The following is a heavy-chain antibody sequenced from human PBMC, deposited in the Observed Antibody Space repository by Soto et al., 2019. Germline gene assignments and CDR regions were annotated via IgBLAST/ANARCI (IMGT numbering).Heavy chain of an antibody. V-gene: IGHV1-69*08. J-gene: IGHJ5*02. CDR1: GGTFSSYT. Sequence: QVQLVQSGAEVKKPGSSVKVSCKASGGTFSSYTISWVRQAPGQGLEWMGRIIPILGIANYAQKFQGRVTITADKSTSTAYMELSSLRSEDTAVYYCEREGGMVVVAAGNNWFDPWGQGTLVTVSS. D-gene: IGHD2-15*01. CDR2: IIPILGIA. CDR3: EREGGMVVVAAGNNWFDP.